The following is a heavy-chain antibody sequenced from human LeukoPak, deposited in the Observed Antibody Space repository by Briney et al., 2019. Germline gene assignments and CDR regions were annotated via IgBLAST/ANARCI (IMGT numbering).Heavy chain of an antibody. CDR1: GFTFSSCA. Sequence: GRSLRLSCAASGFTFSSCAMHWVRQAPGKGLEWVAVISYDGSNKYYADSVKGRFTISRDNSKNTLYLQMNSLRAEDTAVYYCARDYSSSWSRSAFDIWGQGTMVTVSS. CDR2: ISYDGSNK. J-gene: IGHJ3*02. V-gene: IGHV3-30*04. D-gene: IGHD6-13*01. CDR3: ARDYSSSWSRSAFDI.